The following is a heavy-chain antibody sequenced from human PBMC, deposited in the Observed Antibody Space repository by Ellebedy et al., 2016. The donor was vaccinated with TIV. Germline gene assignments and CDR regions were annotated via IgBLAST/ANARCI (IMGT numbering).Heavy chain of an antibody. CDR2: INAYTGNR. CDR1: GYTFTSYG. Sequence: AASVKVSCKSSGYTFTSYGITWVRQAPGQGLEWMGWINAYTGNRKYAQKFQGRVTMTTDTSTRTAYMELRSLRSDDTAVYYCARHVAGATGSYFDYWGQGTLVTFSS. D-gene: IGHD1-26*01. V-gene: IGHV1-18*04. J-gene: IGHJ4*02. CDR3: ARHVAGATGSYFDY.